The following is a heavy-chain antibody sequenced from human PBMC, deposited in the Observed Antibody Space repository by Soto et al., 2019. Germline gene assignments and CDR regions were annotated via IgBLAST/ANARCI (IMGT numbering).Heavy chain of an antibody. D-gene: IGHD2-2*01. CDR3: ARGVSQGDCISPCANWFDP. CDR1: GYTFSSYG. CDR2: ISAYNGNA. J-gene: IGHJ5*01. Sequence: QVQLVQSGAEVKKPGASVKVSCKASGYTFSSYGISWVRQAPGQGLEWMGWISAYNGNANYAQKLQGRVTITTDTATRTAYMAQRSLRSDDTAVYYCARGVSQGDCISPCANWFDPWGQGTLVTVSS. V-gene: IGHV1-18*04.